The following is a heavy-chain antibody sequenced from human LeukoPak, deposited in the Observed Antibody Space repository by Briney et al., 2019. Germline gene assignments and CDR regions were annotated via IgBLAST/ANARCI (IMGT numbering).Heavy chain of an antibody. Sequence: SETLSLTCTVSGGSISSYYWSWIRQPPGKRQECIGYIYFSGSTNYSPSLKSRVTISVDTSKNQFSLKLTSVTAAATAVYYCTRLRYSGYVKYYFDYWGQGTLVTVSS. CDR1: GGSISSYY. J-gene: IGHJ4*02. CDR3: TRLRYSGYVKYYFDY. CDR2: IYFSGST. V-gene: IGHV4-59*01. D-gene: IGHD5-12*01.